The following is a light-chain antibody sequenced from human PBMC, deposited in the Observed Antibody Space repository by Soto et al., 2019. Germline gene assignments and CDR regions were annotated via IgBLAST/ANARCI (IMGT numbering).Light chain of an antibody. Sequence: EIVMTQSPATLSVSPGERATLSCRVSQSVSSNLAWYQQKPGQAPRLLIYGASTRATGIPARFSGSGSGTEFTLTIRSLQSEDFAVYYCQQYNNWPPLTFGGGTKVEIK. CDR2: GAS. V-gene: IGKV3-15*01. CDR3: QQYNNWPPLT. CDR1: QSVSSN. J-gene: IGKJ4*01.